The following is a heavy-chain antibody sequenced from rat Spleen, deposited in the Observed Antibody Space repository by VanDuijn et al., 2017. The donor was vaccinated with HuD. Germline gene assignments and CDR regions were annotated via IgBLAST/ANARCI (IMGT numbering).Heavy chain of an antibody. Sequence: EVQLVESGGGLVQPGRSLKLSCAASGFTFSNYYMAWVRQAPTKGLEWVASITNSGGSTYYRDSVKGRFTISRDNAKSTLYLQMDSLRSEDTATYYCARQNNSGYFYWYFDFWGPGTMVTVSS. CDR3: ARQNNSGYFYWYFDF. V-gene: IGHV5S23*01. D-gene: IGHD4-3*01. CDR2: ITNSGGST. J-gene: IGHJ1*01. CDR1: GFTFSNYY.